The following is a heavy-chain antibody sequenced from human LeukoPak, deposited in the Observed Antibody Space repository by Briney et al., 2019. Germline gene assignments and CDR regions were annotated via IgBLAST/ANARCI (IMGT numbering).Heavy chain of an antibody. Sequence: PSETLSLTCTVSGGSISSYYWSWIRQPPGKGLEWIGYIYYRGSTNYNPSLTSRVTISVDTSKNQFSLKLSSVTAADTAVYYCARVGCSGGSCRPDYGMDVWGQGTTVTVSS. J-gene: IGHJ6*02. V-gene: IGHV4-59*08. CDR1: GGSISSYY. D-gene: IGHD2-15*01. CDR3: ARVGCSGGSCRPDYGMDV. CDR2: IYYRGST.